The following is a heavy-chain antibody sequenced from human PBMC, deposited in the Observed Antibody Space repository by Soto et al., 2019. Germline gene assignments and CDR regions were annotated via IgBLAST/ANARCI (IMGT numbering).Heavy chain of an antibody. CDR2: VFHTGST. D-gene: IGHD3-22*01. J-gene: IGHJ3*02. V-gene: IGHV4-59*01. CDR1: GASITSSY. Sequence: LSLTCTVSGASITSSYWSWIRQSPEKGLEWIAYVFHTGSTNYNPSLKSRVTASVDTSKNQFSLKLRSVTAADSAVYYCARGYYDTSGQSNTFDIWGQGTMVTVSS. CDR3: ARGYYDTSGQSNTFDI.